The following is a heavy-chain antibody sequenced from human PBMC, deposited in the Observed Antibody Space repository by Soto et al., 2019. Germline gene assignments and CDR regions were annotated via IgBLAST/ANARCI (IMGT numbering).Heavy chain of an antibody. D-gene: IGHD4-4*01. Sequence: QVQLQESGPGLVKPSETLSLTCTVSGGSISSYYWSWIRQPPGKGLEWIGYIYYSGSTNYNPSLKSXATXSXDTSKNQFSRKLSSVTAADTAVYYCARWGNSDSSDYWGQGTLVTVSS. CDR3: ARWGNSDSSDY. CDR1: GGSISSYY. V-gene: IGHV4-59*01. CDR2: IYYSGST. J-gene: IGHJ4*02.